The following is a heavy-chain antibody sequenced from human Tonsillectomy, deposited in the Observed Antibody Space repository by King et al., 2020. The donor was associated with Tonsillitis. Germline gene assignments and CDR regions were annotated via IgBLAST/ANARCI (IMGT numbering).Heavy chain of an antibody. CDR1: GDSISNNNW. CDR3: SRIGHNYALDF. J-gene: IGHJ4*02. Sequence: QLQESGPGLVKPSGTLSLTCAVSGDSISNNNWWTWVRQPPGKGLEWIGEIYHTGASYNNPSLESRVSILVDKSNNQFSLDLRSVTAADPAVYYCSRIGHNYALDFWGQGTLVTVSS. V-gene: IGHV4-4*02. D-gene: IGHD3-16*01. CDR2: IYHTGAS.